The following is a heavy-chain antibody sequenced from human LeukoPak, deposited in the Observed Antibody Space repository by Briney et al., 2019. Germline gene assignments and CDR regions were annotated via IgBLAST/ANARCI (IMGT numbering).Heavy chain of an antibody. Sequence: GGSLRLSCAASGFTFSGYYMAWIRQAPGKGLEWVSSISSSSSYIYYADSVRGRFTISRDNAKNSLYLQMNSLRAEDTAVYYCARGNGYCSGGSCYSYEDWFDPWGQGTLVTVSS. V-gene: IGHV3-21*01. D-gene: IGHD2-15*01. CDR1: GFTFSGYY. J-gene: IGHJ5*02. CDR2: ISSSSSYI. CDR3: ARGNGYCSGGSCYSYEDWFDP.